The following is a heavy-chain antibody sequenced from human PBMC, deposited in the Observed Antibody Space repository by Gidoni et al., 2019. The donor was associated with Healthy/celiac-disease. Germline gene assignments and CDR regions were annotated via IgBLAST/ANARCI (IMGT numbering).Heavy chain of an antibody. D-gene: IGHD5-18*01. CDR2: INAGNGNT. J-gene: IGHJ3*02. CDR3: ARVKPLYSYGLGGAFDI. V-gene: IGHV1-3*01. Sequence: QVQLVQSGAEVKKPGASVKVSCQASGYTFPSYAMHWVRQAPGQRLEWMGWINAGNGNTKYSQKFQGRVTITRDTSASTAYMELSSLRSEDTAVYYCARVKPLYSYGLGGAFDIWGQGTMVTVSS. CDR1: GYTFPSYA.